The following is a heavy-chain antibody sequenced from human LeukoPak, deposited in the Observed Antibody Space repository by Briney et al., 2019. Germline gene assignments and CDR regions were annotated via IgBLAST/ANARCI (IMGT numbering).Heavy chain of an antibody. J-gene: IGHJ4*02. Sequence: GASVKVSCKASGGTFSSYTISWVRQAPGQGLEWMGRIIPILGIANYAQKFQGRVTNTADKSTSTAYMELSSLRSEDTAVYYCARDDYGGNTGDYWGQGTLVTVSS. D-gene: IGHD4-23*01. V-gene: IGHV1-69*04. CDR1: GGTFSSYT. CDR3: ARDDYGGNTGDY. CDR2: IIPILGIA.